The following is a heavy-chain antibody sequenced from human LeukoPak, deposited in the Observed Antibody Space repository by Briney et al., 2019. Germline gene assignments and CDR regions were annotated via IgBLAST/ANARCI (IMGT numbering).Heavy chain of an antibody. V-gene: IGHV7-4-1*02. J-gene: IGHJ3*02. CDR2: INTNTGNP. CDR3: ASEEQRWLQYFQRWHAFDI. CDR1: GYTFTSYA. Sequence: GASVKVSCKASGYTFTSYAMNWVRQAPGQGLEWMGWINTNTGNPTYAQGFTGRSVFSLDTSVSTAYLQISSLKAEDTAVYYCASEEQRWLQYFQRWHAFDIWGQGTMVTVSS. D-gene: IGHD5-24*01.